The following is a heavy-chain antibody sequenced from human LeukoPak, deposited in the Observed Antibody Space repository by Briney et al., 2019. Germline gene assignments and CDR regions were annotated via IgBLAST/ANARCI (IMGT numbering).Heavy chain of an antibody. CDR1: GGSFSGYY. CDR2: INHSGST. V-gene: IGHV4-34*01. CDR3: ARGIAVDYWYFEL. D-gene: IGHD6-19*01. Sequence: SETLSLTCAVYGGSFSGYYWSWIRQPPGKGLEWIGEINHSGSTNYNPSLKSRVTISVDTSKNEFSLKLSSVTAADTAVYYCARGIAVDYWYFELWGRGTLVTVSS. J-gene: IGHJ2*01.